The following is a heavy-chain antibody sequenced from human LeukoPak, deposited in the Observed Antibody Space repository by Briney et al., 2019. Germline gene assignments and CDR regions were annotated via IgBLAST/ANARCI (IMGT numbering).Heavy chain of an antibody. CDR1: GGSFSGYY. Sequence: SETLSLTCAVYGGSFSGYYWSWIRQPPGKWLEWIGEINHSGSTNYNPSLKSRVTISVDTSKNQFSLKLSSVTAADTAVYYCASLWLSSDYWGQGTLVTVSS. CDR3: ASLWLSSDY. D-gene: IGHD3-22*01. J-gene: IGHJ4*02. V-gene: IGHV4-34*01. CDR2: INHSGST.